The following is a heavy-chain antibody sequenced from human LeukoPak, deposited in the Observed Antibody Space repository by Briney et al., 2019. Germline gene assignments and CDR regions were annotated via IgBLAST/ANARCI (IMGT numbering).Heavy chain of an antibody. J-gene: IGHJ4*02. CDR2: ISTSSNFI. CDR3: ARGHYDSSGQSDY. CDR1: GFTFSSYE. D-gene: IGHD3-22*01. Sequence: GSLRLSCAASGFTFSSYEMNWVRQAPGKGLEWVSSISTSSNFIYYADSVEGRFTISRDNAKNSLYLQMNSLRAEDTAVYYCARGHYDSSGQSDYWGQGTLVTVSS. V-gene: IGHV3-21*01.